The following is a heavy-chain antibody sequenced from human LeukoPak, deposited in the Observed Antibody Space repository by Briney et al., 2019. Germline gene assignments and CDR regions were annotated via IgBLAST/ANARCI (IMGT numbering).Heavy chain of an antibody. CDR2: ISGSGGST. D-gene: IGHD6-19*01. CDR3: AKLGDSSGWYYFDY. Sequence: GGSLRLSCAASGFTFSSYAMSWVRQAPGKGLEWVSTISGSGGSTYYADSVKGRFTISRDNSKNTLYPQMNSLRAGDTAIYYCAKLGDSSGWYYFDYWGQGTLVTVSS. J-gene: IGHJ4*02. CDR1: GFTFSSYA. V-gene: IGHV3-23*01.